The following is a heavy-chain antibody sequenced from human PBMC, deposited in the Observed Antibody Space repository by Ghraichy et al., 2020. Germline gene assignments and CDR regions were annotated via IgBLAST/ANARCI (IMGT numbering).Heavy chain of an antibody. CDR1: GFTFSSYT. CDR3: AKGVSSAWPYYFDY. V-gene: IGHV3-23*01. Sequence: GESLNISCAASGFTFSSYTMTWVRQAPGKGLEWVSAISGSGGSTYNADSVKGRFTNSRDNSKNTLYLQMNSLRAEDTAVYYCAKGVSSAWPYYFDYWGQGTLVTVSS. CDR2: ISGSGGST. J-gene: IGHJ4*02. D-gene: IGHD6-19*01.